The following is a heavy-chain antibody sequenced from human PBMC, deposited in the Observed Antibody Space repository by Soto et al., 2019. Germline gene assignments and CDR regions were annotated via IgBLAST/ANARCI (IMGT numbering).Heavy chain of an antibody. CDR1: GFTFDDYA. Sequence: GGSLRLSCAASGFTFDDYAMHWVRQAPGKGLEWVSGISWNSGSIGYADSVKGRFTISRDNAKNSLYLQMNSLRAEDTALYYCAKEVESSEVGGVYFDYWGQGTLVTVSS. V-gene: IGHV3-9*01. D-gene: IGHD6-25*01. J-gene: IGHJ4*02. CDR3: AKEVESSEVGGVYFDY. CDR2: ISWNSGSI.